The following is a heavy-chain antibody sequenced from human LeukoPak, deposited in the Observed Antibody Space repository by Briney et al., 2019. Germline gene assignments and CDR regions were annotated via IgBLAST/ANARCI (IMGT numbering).Heavy chain of an antibody. CDR3: ARDPGVTTGTYYFDS. J-gene: IGHJ4*02. CDR2: IFYSGST. Sequence: SETLSLTCTVSGASVSSDSYYWTWIRQPPGKGLEWIGYIFYSGSTNYNPSLESRVTISFDTSKNQFSLKLTSVTAADTAVYYCARDPGVTTGTYYFDSWGQGSLVTVSS. D-gene: IGHD1-1*01. V-gene: IGHV4-61*01. CDR1: GASVSSDSYY.